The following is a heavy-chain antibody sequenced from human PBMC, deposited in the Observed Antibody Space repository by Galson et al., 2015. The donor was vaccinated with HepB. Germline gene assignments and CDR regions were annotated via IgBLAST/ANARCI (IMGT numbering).Heavy chain of an antibody. CDR1: GFTFTTYA. J-gene: IGHJ6*02. V-gene: IGHV3-23*01. Sequence: SLRLSCAASGFTFTTYAMNWVRQAPGKGLEWVSRISGSGGSTYYADSVKGRFTISRDNSKSTLYLQMNSLRVDDTAVYFCAKAGCGDACCYAMDVWGQGTTVTVSS. CDR3: AKAGCGDACCYAMDV. D-gene: IGHD2-21*02. CDR2: ISGSGGST.